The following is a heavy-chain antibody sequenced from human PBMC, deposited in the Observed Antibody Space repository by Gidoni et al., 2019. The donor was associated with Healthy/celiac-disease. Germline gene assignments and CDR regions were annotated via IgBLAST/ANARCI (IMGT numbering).Heavy chain of an antibody. CDR1: GGSFSGYY. Sequence: QVQLQQWGAGLLQPSETLSLTCAVYGGSFSGYYWRWIRQPPGKGLEWIGETKHSGSTNYNPSLKGRVTISVDTSKNQFSLKLSSVTAADTAVYYCARAPNAGYSSSWYPVQRRNWFDPWGQGTLVTVSS. CDR3: ARAPNAGYSSSWYPVQRRNWFDP. V-gene: IGHV4-34*01. D-gene: IGHD6-13*01. J-gene: IGHJ5*02. CDR2: TKHSGST.